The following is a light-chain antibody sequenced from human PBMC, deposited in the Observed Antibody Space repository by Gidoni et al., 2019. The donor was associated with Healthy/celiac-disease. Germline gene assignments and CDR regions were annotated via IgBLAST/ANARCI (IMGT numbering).Light chain of an antibody. CDR2: DAS. CDR3: QQRSNWPPGSDT. CDR1: QSVSSY. Sequence: EIVLTQSPATLSLSPGERATLSCRASQSVSSYLAWYQQKPGQAPRLLIYDASNRATGIPARFSGSGSGTDFTLTISSLEPEDFAVYYCQQRSNWPPGSDTFGQGTRLEIK. V-gene: IGKV3-11*01. J-gene: IGKJ5*01.